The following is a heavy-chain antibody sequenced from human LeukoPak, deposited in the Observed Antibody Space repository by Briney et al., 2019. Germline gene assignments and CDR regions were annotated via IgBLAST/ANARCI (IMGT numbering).Heavy chain of an antibody. Sequence: GGSPRLSCAASGFTFSTYTMYWVRHPPGKRLEWVSIIGNNGGGIHYADSVRGRFTISRDNSKNALYLQMNSLRAEDTAVYYCAREGRLYSSGWYFDYWGQGTLVTVSS. CDR2: IGNNGGGI. D-gene: IGHD6-19*01. V-gene: IGHV3-23*01. J-gene: IGHJ4*02. CDR3: AREGRLYSSGWYFDY. CDR1: GFTFSTYT.